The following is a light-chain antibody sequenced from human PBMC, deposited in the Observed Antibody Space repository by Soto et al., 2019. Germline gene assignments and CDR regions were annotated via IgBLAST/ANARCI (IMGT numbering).Light chain of an antibody. V-gene: IGLV4-69*01. CDR1: NNYA. Sequence: QPVLTQSPSASASLGASVKLTCTLSNNYAIAWHQQQPEKGPRFLLKLNRDGSHIRGDGIPDRFSGSVSGAERYLIISNLQSDDEADYYCQTWGPGIRVFGGGTKLTVL. CDR2: LNRDGSH. CDR3: QTWGPGIRV. J-gene: IGLJ3*02.